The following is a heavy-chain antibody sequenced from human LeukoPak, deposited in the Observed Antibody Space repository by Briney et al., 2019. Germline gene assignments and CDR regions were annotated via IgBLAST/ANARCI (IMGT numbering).Heavy chain of an antibody. CDR2: ISGSGGST. J-gene: IGHJ4*01. Sequence: PGGSLRLSCAASGLIFSNYAMSWVRQAPGKGLEWVAAISGSGGSTYYAISVKGRFTVSRDNSNNALYLQMNSLRAEDTAVYYCANATSLGVLTPVDYWGQGTPVTVSS. CDR1: GLIFSNYA. D-gene: IGHD2-8*01. CDR3: ANATSLGVLTPVDY. V-gene: IGHV3-23*01.